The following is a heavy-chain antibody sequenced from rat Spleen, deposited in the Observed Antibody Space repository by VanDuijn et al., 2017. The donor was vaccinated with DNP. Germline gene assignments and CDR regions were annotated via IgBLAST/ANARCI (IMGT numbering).Heavy chain of an antibody. CDR2: INYDGSRT. J-gene: IGHJ2*01. V-gene: IGHV5-17*01. Sequence: EVQLVESGGGSVQPGRSPKISCEASGFTFSDYAMAWVRQAPKKGLEWVATINYDGSRTYYRDSVRGRFIISRDNAKSTLYLQVDSLRSEDTATYYCARHEGLYSGFPDYFDYWGQGVMVTVSS. D-gene: IGHD4-4*01. CDR3: ARHEGLYSGFPDYFDY. CDR1: GFTFSDYA.